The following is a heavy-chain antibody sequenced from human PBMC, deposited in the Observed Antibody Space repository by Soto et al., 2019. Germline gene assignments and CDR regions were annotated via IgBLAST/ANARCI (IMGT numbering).Heavy chain of an antibody. J-gene: IGHJ5*02. Sequence: PSETLSLTCNVSGASISSYYWSWIRQPPGKGLEWIGFVYYSGSTYYNPSLKSRVIISVDTSKKQFSLKLSSVTAADTAVYYCARDAALKWFDPWGQGTLVTVSS. CDR1: GASISSYY. CDR3: ARDAALKWFDP. D-gene: IGHD2-15*01. CDR2: VYYSGST. V-gene: IGHV4-59*12.